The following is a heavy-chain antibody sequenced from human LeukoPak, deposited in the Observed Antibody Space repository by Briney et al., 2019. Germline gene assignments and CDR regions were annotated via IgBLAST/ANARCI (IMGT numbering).Heavy chain of an antibody. J-gene: IGHJ3*02. CDR3: ARRDGAFDI. Sequence: GECLKISCKGSGFSFSSYWIGWVRQMPGKGLEWLGIIYPGDSDTTYSPSFEGQVTISADKSISTAYLQWTSLKASDTAMFYCARRDGAFDIWGQGTMVTVSS. V-gene: IGHV5-51*01. CDR2: IYPGDSDT. CDR1: GFSFSSYW.